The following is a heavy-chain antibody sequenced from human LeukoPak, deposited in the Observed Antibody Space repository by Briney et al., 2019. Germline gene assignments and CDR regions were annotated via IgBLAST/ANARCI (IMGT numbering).Heavy chain of an antibody. CDR1: GGSISSYY. V-gene: IGHV4-4*07. J-gene: IGHJ4*02. D-gene: IGHD1-26*01. CDR3: ARDGRFPPEVLPRYFDY. CDR2: IYTSGST. Sequence: SETLSLTCTVSGGSISSYYWSWIRQPAGKGLEWIGRIYTSGSTNYNPSLKSRVTMSVDTSKNQFSLKLSSVTAADTAVYYCARDGRFPPEVLPRYFDYWDQRTLVTVSS.